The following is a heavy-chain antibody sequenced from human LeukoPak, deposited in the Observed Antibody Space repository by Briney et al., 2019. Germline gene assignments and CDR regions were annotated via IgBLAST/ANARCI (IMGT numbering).Heavy chain of an antibody. D-gene: IGHD3/OR15-3a*01. Sequence: PGGSLRLSCAASGFTFSSYDMNWVRQAPGKGLEWVAFIRYDGSRKYYADSVKGRFTISRDNSKNTVFLQMNSLRAEDTAVYYCARDGLGDYWYFDLWGRGTLVTVSS. J-gene: IGHJ2*01. CDR1: GFTFSSYD. CDR2: IRYDGSRK. CDR3: ARDGLGDYWYFDL. V-gene: IGHV3-30*02.